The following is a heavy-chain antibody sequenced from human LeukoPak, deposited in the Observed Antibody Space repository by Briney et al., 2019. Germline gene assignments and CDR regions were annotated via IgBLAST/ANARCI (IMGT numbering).Heavy chain of an antibody. J-gene: IGHJ4*02. D-gene: IGHD4-17*01. CDR3: ARGPLGSGYGDYGVGY. V-gene: IGHV4-59*12. CDR1: GGSISSYY. Sequence: PSETLSLTCTVSGGSISSYYWSWIRQPPGKGLEWIGYIYYSGSTNYNPSLKSRVTISVDTSKNQFSLKLSSVTAADTAVYYCARGPLGSGYGDYGVGYWGQGTLVTVSS. CDR2: IYYSGST.